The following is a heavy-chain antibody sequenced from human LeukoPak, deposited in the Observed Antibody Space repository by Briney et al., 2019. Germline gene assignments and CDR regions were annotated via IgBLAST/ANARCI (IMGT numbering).Heavy chain of an antibody. Sequence: ASVKVSCKASGGTFSSYAISWVRQAPGQGLEWMGGIIPIFGTANYAQKFQGRVTITTDESTSTAYMELSSLRSEDTAVYYCARVEWLQLGSWFDPWGQGTLVTVSS. D-gene: IGHD5-24*01. CDR3: ARVEWLQLGSWFDP. J-gene: IGHJ5*02. CDR2: IIPIFGTA. V-gene: IGHV1-69*05. CDR1: GGTFSSYA.